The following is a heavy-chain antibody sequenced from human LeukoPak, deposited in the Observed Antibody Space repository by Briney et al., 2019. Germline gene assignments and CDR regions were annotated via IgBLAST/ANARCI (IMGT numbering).Heavy chain of an antibody. CDR3: ARGSFWSGSPYYYYYGMDV. J-gene: IGHJ6*02. CDR2: VIPLFGTI. Sequence: ASVKVSCKASGGSFTSHAFSWVRQAPGQGLEWMGGVIPLFGTIQYAQKFQGRVTLTADRSTTTVYMEFVSLRSEDTAMYYCARGSFWSGSPYYYYYGMDVWGQGTTVTVSS. D-gene: IGHD3-3*01. CDR1: GGSFTSHA. V-gene: IGHV1-69*06.